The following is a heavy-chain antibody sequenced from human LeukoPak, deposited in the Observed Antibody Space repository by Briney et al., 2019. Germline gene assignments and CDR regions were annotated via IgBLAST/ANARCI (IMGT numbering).Heavy chain of an antibody. D-gene: IGHD3-22*01. CDR2: ISGSGGST. J-gene: IGHJ3*02. CDR1: GFTLSSYA. Sequence: GGSLRLSCAASGFTLSSYAMSWVRQAPGKGLEWVSAISGSGGSTYYADSVKGRFTISRDNSKNTLYLQMNSLRAEDTAVYYCATQYYYDSSGPLGPEVSAFDIWGQGTMVTVSS. CDR3: ATQYYYDSSGPLGPEVSAFDI. V-gene: IGHV3-23*01.